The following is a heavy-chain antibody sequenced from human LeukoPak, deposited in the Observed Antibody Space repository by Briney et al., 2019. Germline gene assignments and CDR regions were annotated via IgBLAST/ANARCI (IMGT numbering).Heavy chain of an antibody. J-gene: IGHJ3*02. CDR3: ARDGPSSWYRYDI. CDR1: GGTFSSYA. Sequence: ASVKVSCKASGGTFSSYANSWVRQAPGQGLEWMGGIIPIFGTANYAQKFQGRVTITADESTSTAYMELSSLRSEDTAVYYCARDGPSSWYRYDIWGQGTMVTVSS. D-gene: IGHD6-13*01. CDR2: IIPIFGTA. V-gene: IGHV1-69*13.